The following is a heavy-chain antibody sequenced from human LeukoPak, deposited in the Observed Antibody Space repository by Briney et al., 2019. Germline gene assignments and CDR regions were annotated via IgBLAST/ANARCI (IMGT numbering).Heavy chain of an antibody. J-gene: IGHJ4*02. D-gene: IGHD3-22*01. V-gene: IGHV3-30*02. CDR3: AKSEDKYFYDTLDY. Sequence: PGGSLRLSCAASGFTFSSYGMYWVRQAPGKGLEWVAFIRYDGSNKYYADSVKGRFTISRDNSRSTLYLQMSSLSAEDTAVYYCAKSEDKYFYDTLDYWGQGTLVTVSS. CDR1: GFTFSSYG. CDR2: IRYDGSNK.